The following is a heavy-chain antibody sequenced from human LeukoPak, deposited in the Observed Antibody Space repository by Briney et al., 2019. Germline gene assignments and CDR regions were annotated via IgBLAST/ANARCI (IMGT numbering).Heavy chain of an antibody. CDR3: ARDSLRVDGFDI. D-gene: IGHD2-21*01. Sequence: SETLSLTCTVSGVSISSYYWSWIRQPPGKGLEWIGYIYYSGSTNYNPSLKSRVTISVDTSKNQFSLKLSSVTAADTAVYYCARDSLRVDGFDIWGQGTMVTVSS. V-gene: IGHV4-59*01. CDR2: IYYSGST. J-gene: IGHJ3*02. CDR1: GVSISSYY.